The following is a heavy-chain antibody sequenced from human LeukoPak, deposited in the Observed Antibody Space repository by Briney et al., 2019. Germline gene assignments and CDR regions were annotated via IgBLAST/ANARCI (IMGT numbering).Heavy chain of an antibody. V-gene: IGHV3-30*02. CDR2: IRYDGSNK. Sequence: GSLRLSCAASGFTFSSYGMHWVRQAPGKGLEWVAFIRYDGSNKYYADSVKGRFTISRDNSKNTLYLQMNSLRAEDTAVCYCAKGSDCSSTSCYRDYFDYWGQGTLVTVSS. D-gene: IGHD2-2*02. CDR3: AKGSDCSSTSCYRDYFDY. J-gene: IGHJ4*02. CDR1: GFTFSSYG.